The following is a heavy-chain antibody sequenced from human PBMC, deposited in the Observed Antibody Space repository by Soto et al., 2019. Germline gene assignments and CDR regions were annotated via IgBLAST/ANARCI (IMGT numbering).Heavy chain of an antibody. V-gene: IGHV1-69*12. D-gene: IGHD5-12*01. CDR2: IIPIFGTA. CDR1: GGTFSSYA. J-gene: IGHJ2*01. CDR3: ARRAYSGYDPRWYFDL. Sequence: QVQLVQSGAEVKKPGSSVKVSCKASGGTFSSYAISWVRQAPGQGLEWMGGIIPIFGTANYAQKFQGRVTITADESTSTAHMELSSLRSEDTAVYYCARRAYSGYDPRWYFDLWGRGTLVTVSS.